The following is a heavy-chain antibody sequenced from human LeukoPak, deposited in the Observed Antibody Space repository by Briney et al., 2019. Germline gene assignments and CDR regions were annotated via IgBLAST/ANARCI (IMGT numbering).Heavy chain of an antibody. V-gene: IGHV3-9*01. CDR1: GFTFDDYA. J-gene: IGHJ4*02. CDR2: ITWNSDNI. Sequence: GGSLRLSCAASGFTFDDYAMHWVRQAPGKGLEWVSGITWNSDNIEYADSVKGRFTISRDNAKNSLYLQMNSLRDEDTAVYYCARDASYSSSWFDYWGQGTLVTVSS. CDR3: ARDASYSSSWFDY. D-gene: IGHD6-13*01.